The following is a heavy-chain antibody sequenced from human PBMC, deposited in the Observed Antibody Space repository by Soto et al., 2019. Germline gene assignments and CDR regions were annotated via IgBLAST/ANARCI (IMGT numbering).Heavy chain of an antibody. J-gene: IGHJ4*02. CDR2: IYYSGST. D-gene: IGHD5-18*01. CDR1: GGSISSYY. CDR3: ARSLYSYGPRFDY. Sequence: SETLSLTCTVSGGSISSYYWSWIRQPPGKGLEWIGYIYYSGSTNYNPSLKSRVTISVDTSKNQFSLKLSSVTAADTAVYYCARSLYSYGPRFDYWGQGTLVTVSS. V-gene: IGHV4-59*01.